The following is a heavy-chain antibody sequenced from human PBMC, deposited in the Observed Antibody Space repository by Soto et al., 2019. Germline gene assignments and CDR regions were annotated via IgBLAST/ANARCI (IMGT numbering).Heavy chain of an antibody. D-gene: IGHD2-15*01. J-gene: IGHJ6*02. CDR2: ISSSGYI. CDR3: ARDCSGGSCYPGMDV. Sequence: GGSLRLSCAASGFNFNSYSVNWVRQAPGKRLEWVSSISSSGYIFSTDSVRGRFTISRDNAKNSVYLQINSLRAEDTAVYVCARDCSGGSCYPGMDVWGQGTTVTVSS. V-gene: IGHV3-21*01. CDR1: GFNFNSYS.